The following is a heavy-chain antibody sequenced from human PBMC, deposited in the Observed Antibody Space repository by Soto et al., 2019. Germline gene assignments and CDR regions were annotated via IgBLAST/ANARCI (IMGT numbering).Heavy chain of an antibody. V-gene: IGHV3-15*01. CDR1: GFNLSHPW. J-gene: IGHJ4*02. Sequence: EVQLVQSGGGLVKPGGSLRLSCAASGFNLSHPWMTWVRQAAGKGLGWVGRIKRETDGGTADYAATAKGRITISGDDSKNTVYPQMNSLKTEDTAVYYCTTGIYYELVNGYHDVAYWGQVTLVTVSS. CDR2: IKRETDGGTA. CDR3: TTGIYYELVNGYHDVAY. D-gene: IGHD3-9*01.